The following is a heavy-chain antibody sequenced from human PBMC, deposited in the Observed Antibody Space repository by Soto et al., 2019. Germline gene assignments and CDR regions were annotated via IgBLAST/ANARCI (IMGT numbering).Heavy chain of an antibody. V-gene: IGHV5-10-1*01. Sequence: PGEPLKISCKASGYSFTNYWITWVRQMPGKGLEWMGKIDPSYSQTNYSPSFQSHVTISADRSINTSYLQWNSVKASDTAVYYCTRLWMARYFYYGMDVWGQGTTVTVSS. J-gene: IGHJ6*02. CDR1: GYSFTNYW. CDR3: TRLWMARYFYYGMDV. CDR2: IDPSYSQT. D-gene: IGHD1-1*01.